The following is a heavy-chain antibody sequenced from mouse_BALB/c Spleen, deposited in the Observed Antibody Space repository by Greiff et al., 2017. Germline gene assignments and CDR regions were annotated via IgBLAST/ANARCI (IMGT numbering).Heavy chain of an antibody. CDR2: ISYSGST. J-gene: IGHJ2*01. CDR3: ALYRYDGYFDY. Sequence: EVQLQQSGPGLVKPSQSLSLTCTVTGYSITSDYAWYWIRQFPGNLLEWMGYISYSGSTSYNPSLKSRISITRDTSKNQFFLQLNSVTTEDTATYDCALYRYDGYFDYGGQGTTLTVSS. CDR1: GYSITSDYA. D-gene: IGHD2-14*01. V-gene: IGHV3-2*02.